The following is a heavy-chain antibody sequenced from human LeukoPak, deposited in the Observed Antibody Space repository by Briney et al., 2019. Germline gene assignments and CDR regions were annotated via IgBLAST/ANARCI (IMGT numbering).Heavy chain of an antibody. D-gene: IGHD3-3*01. V-gene: IGHV1-8*01. CDR2: MNPNSGNT. J-gene: IGHJ6*02. CDR3: ARSYYDFWSGYYIYYYYGMDV. CDR1: GYTFTSYD. Sequence: ASVKVSCKASGYTFTSYDINWVRQATGQGLEWMGWMNPNSGNTGYAQKFQGRVTMTRNTSISTAYMELSSLRPEDTAVYYCARSYYDFWSGYYIYYYYGMDVWGQGTTVTVSS.